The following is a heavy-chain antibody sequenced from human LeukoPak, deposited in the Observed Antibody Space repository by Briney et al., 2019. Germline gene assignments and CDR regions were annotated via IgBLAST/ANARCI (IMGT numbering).Heavy chain of an antibody. Sequence: GGSLRLSCAASGFTFSSYAMSWVRQMPGKGLEWMGIIYPGDSDTRYSPSFQGQVTISADKSISTAYLQWSSLKASDTAMYYCARLYDILTGYYGPSDYWGQGTLVTVSS. CDR1: GFTFSSYA. V-gene: IGHV5-51*01. CDR3: ARLYDILTGYYGPSDY. CDR2: IYPGDSDT. J-gene: IGHJ4*02. D-gene: IGHD3-9*01.